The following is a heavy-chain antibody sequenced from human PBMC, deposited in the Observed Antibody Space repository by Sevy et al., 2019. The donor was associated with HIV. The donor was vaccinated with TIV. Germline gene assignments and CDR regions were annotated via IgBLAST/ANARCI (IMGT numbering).Heavy chain of an antibody. CDR2: INSDGSST. D-gene: IGHD6-13*01. J-gene: IGHJ5*02. CDR3: ARDPGKAAAGPGAYNWFDP. V-gene: IGHV3-74*01. Sequence: GGSLRLSCAASGFAFSSYWMHWVRQAPGKGLVWVSRINSDGSSTSYADSVKGRFTISRDNAKNTLYLQMNSLRAEDTAVYYCARDPGKAAAGPGAYNWFDPWGQGTLVTVSS. CDR1: GFAFSSYW.